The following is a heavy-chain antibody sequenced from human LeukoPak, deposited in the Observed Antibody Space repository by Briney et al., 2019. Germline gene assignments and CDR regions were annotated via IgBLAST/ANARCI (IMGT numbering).Heavy chain of an antibody. D-gene: IGHD5-18*01. V-gene: IGHV1-69*13. J-gene: IGHJ6*02. CDR2: IIPIFGTA. CDR3: ASSRGYSYGPGGGMDV. CDR1: GGTFSSYA. Sequence: SVKVSCKASGGTFSSYAISGVRQAPGQGLEWMGGIIPIFGTANYAQKFQGRVTITADESTSTAYMELSSLRSEDTAVYYCASSRGYSYGPGGGMDVWGQGTTVTVSS.